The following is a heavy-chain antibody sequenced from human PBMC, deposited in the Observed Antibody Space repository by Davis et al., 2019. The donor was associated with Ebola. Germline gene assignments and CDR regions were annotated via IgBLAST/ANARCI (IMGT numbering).Heavy chain of an antibody. J-gene: IGHJ4*02. CDR2: ISGSGGST. CDR1: GFTFSSYA. V-gene: IGHV3-23*01. Sequence: GESLKISCAASGFTFSSYAMSWVRQAPGKGLEWVSAISGSGGSTYYADSVKGRFTISRDNSKNTLYLQMNSLRAEDTAVYYCARGGIVVVVAATPDYWGQGTLVTVSS. CDR3: ARGGIVVVVAATPDY. D-gene: IGHD2-15*01.